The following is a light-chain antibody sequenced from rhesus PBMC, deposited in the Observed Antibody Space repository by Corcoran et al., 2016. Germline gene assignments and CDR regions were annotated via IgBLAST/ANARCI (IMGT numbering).Light chain of an antibody. Sequence: QAALTQPHSVSGSPGQSVTISCTGTSSDIGGYNYVSWYQQHPGTAPKLMIYEVSKRPSGVSDRFSGSKSGNTASLTISGLQAEDAADYYCSSDAGSNTYIFGAGTRLTV. CDR3: SSDAGSNTYI. CDR1: SSDIGGYNY. J-gene: IGLJ1*01. V-gene: IGLV2-32*02. CDR2: EVS.